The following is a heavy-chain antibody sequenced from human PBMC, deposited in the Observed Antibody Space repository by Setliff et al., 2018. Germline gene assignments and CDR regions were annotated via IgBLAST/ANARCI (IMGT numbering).Heavy chain of an antibody. CDR3: ARGYCDGIGCPAPLYYFDS. CDR1: RYSFTLYA. V-gene: IGHV1-3*03. Sequence: ASVKVSCKASRYSFTLYAMHWMRQAPGQRLEWMGWMNIDNGKTEYSQEFQDRVTFTRDTFAETAYMELRSLTPDDMAVYYCARGYCDGIGCPAPLYYFDSWGQGTLVTVS. D-gene: IGHD2-21*01. J-gene: IGHJ4*02. CDR2: MNIDNGKT.